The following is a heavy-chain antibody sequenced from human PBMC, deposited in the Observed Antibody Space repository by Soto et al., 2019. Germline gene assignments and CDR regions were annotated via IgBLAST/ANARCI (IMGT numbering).Heavy chain of an antibody. CDR1: GYTFTSYA. CDR3: ARGLGGYYPPFDY. CDR2: INAGNGNT. Sequence: QVQLVQSGAEEKKPGASVKVSCKASGYTFTSYAIHWVRQAPGQRLEWMGWINAGNGNTKYSQKFQGRVTITRDTSASTAYMELSSLRSEDTAVYRCARGLGGYYPPFDYWGQGTLVTVSS. J-gene: IGHJ4*02. D-gene: IGHD3-22*01. V-gene: IGHV1-3*05.